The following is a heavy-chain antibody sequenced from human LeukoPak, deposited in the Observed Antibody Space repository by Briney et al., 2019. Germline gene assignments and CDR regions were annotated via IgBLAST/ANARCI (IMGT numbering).Heavy chain of an antibody. J-gene: IGHJ3*02. CDR3: ASRYCGGDCYPAAFDI. D-gene: IGHD2-21*02. V-gene: IGHV5-51*01. CDR1: GYSFTSYW. Sequence: GESLKISCKGSGYSFTSYWIGWVRQMPGKGLEWMGIIYPGDSDTRYSPSFQGQVTISADKSISTAYLQWSSLKASDTAMYYCASRYCGGDCYPAAFDIWGQGIMVTVSS. CDR2: IYPGDSDT.